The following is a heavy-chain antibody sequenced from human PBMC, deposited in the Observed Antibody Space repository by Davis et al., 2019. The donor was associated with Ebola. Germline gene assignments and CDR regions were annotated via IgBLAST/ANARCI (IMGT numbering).Heavy chain of an antibody. Sequence: GESLKISCAASGFNFRSYGMHWVRQAPGKGLEWVSLISGDGGSTYYADSVKGRFTISRDNSKNSLYLQMNSLRTEDTALYYCAKGDILTGYYNFYYYGMDVWGQGTTVTVSS. D-gene: IGHD3-9*01. CDR1: GFNFRSYG. CDR2: ISGDGGST. J-gene: IGHJ6*02. CDR3: AKGDILTGYYNFYYYGMDV. V-gene: IGHV3-43*02.